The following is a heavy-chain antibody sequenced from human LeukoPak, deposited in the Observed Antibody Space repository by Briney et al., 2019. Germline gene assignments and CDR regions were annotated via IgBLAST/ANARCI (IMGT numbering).Heavy chain of an antibody. CDR2: INHSGST. V-gene: IGHV4-34*01. J-gene: IGHJ4*02. Sequence: SETLSLTCAVYGGSFSGYYWSWIRQPPGKGLEWIGEINHSGSTNYNPSLKSRVTISVDTSKNQFSLKLSSVTAADTAVYYCARMTTVTYNLDCWGQGTLVTVSS. CDR1: GGSFSGYY. D-gene: IGHD4-17*01. CDR3: ARMTTVTYNLDC.